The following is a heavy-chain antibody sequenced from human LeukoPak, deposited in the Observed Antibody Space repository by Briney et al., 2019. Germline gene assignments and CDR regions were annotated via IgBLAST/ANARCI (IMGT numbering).Heavy chain of an antibody. Sequence: ASVKVSCKASGYTFTGYYMHWVRQAPGQGLEWMGWINPNSGGTNYAQKFQGWVTMTRDTSISTAYMELSRLRSDDTAVYYCAGDRHIRSGSYFGFDPWGQGTLVTVSS. V-gene: IGHV1-2*04. D-gene: IGHD3-10*01. J-gene: IGHJ5*02. CDR1: GYTFTGYY. CDR3: AGDRHIRSGSYFGFDP. CDR2: INPNSGGT.